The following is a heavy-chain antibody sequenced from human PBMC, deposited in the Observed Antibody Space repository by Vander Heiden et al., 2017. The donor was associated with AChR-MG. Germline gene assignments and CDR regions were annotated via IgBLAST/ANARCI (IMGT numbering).Heavy chain of an antibody. V-gene: IGHV3-33*01. Sequence: VHLVESGGGVVQPGRSLSLSCAASGFTFSSYGMHWVRQAPGKGLEWVAVIWYDGSNKYYADSVKGRFTISRDNSKNTLYLQMNSLRAEDTAVYYCARDERDGYRPFDYWGQGTLVTVSS. D-gene: IGHD5-12*01. J-gene: IGHJ4*02. CDR3: ARDERDGYRPFDY. CDR1: GFTFSSYG. CDR2: IWYDGSNK.